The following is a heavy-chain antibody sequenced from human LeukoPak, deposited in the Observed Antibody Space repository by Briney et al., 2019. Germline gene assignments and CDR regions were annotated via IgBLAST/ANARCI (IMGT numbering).Heavy chain of an antibody. V-gene: IGHV3-23*01. Sequence: GGSLRLSCAASGFTFSTYTRAWVRQAPGGGLEWVSGISGDGYSTYYADSVKGRFAISRDNSKSTLYLQMNSLRAEDTAVYYCAKDFGRNLGGPGYWGRGTRVTVSS. CDR2: ISGDGYST. CDR1: GFTFSTYT. CDR3: AKDFGRNLGGPGY. J-gene: IGHJ4*02. D-gene: IGHD3-10*01.